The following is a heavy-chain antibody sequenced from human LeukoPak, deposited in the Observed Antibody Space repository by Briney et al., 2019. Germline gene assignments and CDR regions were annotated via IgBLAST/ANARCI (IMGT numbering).Heavy chain of an antibody. CDR2: IKEDGSET. CDR1: GFAFSHYW. J-gene: IGHJ4*02. Sequence: GGSLRLSCAASGFAFSHYWMSWARQAPGKGLEWVANIKEDGSETYYVDSVRGRFTISTDNAKSSLYLQMNSLRVEDTAVYYCARDLLAVTTGWATYWGRGTLVTVSS. CDR3: ARDLLAVTTGWATY. D-gene: IGHD4-17*01. V-gene: IGHV3-7*01.